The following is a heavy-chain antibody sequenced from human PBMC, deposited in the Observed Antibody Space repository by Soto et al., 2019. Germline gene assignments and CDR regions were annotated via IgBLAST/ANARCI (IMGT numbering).Heavy chain of an antibody. J-gene: IGHJ6*03. D-gene: IGHD1-26*01. CDR2: IYYSGST. CDR3: ARRAYSGSYYYYYMDV. V-gene: IGHV4-59*08. Sequence: SETLCLTCTVSGGSISSYYWSWIRQPPGKGLEWIGYIYYSGSTNYNPSLKSRVTISVDTSKNQFSLKLSSVTAADTAVYYCARRAYSGSYYYYYMDVWGKGTTVTGSS. CDR1: GGSISSYY.